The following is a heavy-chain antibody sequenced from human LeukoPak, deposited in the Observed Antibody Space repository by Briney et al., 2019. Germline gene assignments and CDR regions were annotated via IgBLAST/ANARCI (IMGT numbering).Heavy chain of an antibody. CDR1: GFTFSSYG. D-gene: IGHD3-3*01. J-gene: IGHJ4*02. CDR2: IRYDGSNK. V-gene: IGHV3-30*02. Sequence: PGGSLRLSCAASGFTFSSYGMHWVRQAPGKGLEWVAFIRYDGSNKSYADSVKGRFTISRDNSKNTLYLQMNSLRAEDTVVYYCAKTAEFGRYFDYWGQGTLVTVSS. CDR3: AKTAEFGRYFDY.